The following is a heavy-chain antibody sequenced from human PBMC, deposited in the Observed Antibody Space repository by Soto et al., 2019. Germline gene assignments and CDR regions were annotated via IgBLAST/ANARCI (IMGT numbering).Heavy chain of an antibody. CDR1: GFTFSSYG. J-gene: IGHJ4*02. CDR2: ISYDGSNK. V-gene: IGHV3-30*03. Sequence: QVQLVESGGGVVQPGRSLRLSCAASGFTFSSYGMHWVRQAPGKGLEWVAVISYDGSNKYYADSVKGRFTISRDNYKNTLYLQMNSLRAEDTAVYYCATDQQDIVVVVAATPGDYWGQGTLVTVSS. CDR3: ATDQQDIVVVVAATPGDY. D-gene: IGHD2-15*01.